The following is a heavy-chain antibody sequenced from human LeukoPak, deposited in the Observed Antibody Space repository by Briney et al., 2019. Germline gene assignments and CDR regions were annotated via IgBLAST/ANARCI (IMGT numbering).Heavy chain of an antibody. CDR1: GGSISSYY. CDR2: IYYSGST. D-gene: IGHD3-22*01. CDR3: ARRGRLLPYYYYGMDV. Sequence: PSETLSLTCTVSGGSISSYYWSWFRQPPGKGLEWIGYIYYSGSTNYNPSLKSRVTISVDTSKNQFSLKLSSVTAADTAVYYCARRGRLLPYYYYGMDVWGQGTTVTVSS. V-gene: IGHV4-59*08. J-gene: IGHJ6*02.